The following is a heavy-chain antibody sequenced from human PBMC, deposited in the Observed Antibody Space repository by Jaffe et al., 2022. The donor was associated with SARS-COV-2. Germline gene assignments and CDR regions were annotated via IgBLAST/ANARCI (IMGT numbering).Heavy chain of an antibody. D-gene: IGHD3-22*01. CDR2: ISYDGSNK. Sequence: QVQLVESGGGVVQPGRSLRLSCAASGFTFSSYGMHWVRQAPGKGLEWVAVISYDGSNKYYADSVKGRFTISRDNSKNTLYLQMNSLRAEDTAVYYCAKDLRVGYYDSSGYLDYWGQGTLVTVSS. CDR3: AKDLRVGYYDSSGYLDY. J-gene: IGHJ4*02. CDR1: GFTFSSYG. V-gene: IGHV3-30*18.